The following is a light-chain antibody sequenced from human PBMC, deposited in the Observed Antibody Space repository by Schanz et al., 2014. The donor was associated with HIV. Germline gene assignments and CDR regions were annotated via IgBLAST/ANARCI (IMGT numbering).Light chain of an antibody. V-gene: IGLV2-8*01. CDR1: TSDIGNHDF. Sequence: QSALTQPPSASGSPGQSVTISCTGTTSDIGNHDFVSWYQQHPGKAPKLMIYDVTKRPSGVPARFSGSKSGNTASLTISGLQAEDEADYYCSSYTGSTTPVVFGGGTKLTVL. CDR3: SSYTGSTTPVV. CDR2: DVT. J-gene: IGLJ2*01.